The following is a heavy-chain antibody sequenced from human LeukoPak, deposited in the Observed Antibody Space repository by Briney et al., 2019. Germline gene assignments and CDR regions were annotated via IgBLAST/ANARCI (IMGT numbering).Heavy chain of an antibody. CDR2: ISGSGGST. CDR3: AKETSALDYYDSSGFYYDY. Sequence: GSLRLSCAASGFTFSGYAMSWVRQAPGKGLEWVSVISGSGGSTYYADSVKGRFTISRDNSKNTLYLQMNSLRAEDTAVYYCAKETSALDYYDSSGFYYDYWGQGTLVTVSS. V-gene: IGHV3-23*01. J-gene: IGHJ4*02. D-gene: IGHD3-22*01. CDR1: GFTFSGYA.